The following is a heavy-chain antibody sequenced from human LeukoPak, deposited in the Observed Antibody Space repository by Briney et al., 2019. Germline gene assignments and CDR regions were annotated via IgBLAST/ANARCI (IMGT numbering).Heavy chain of an antibody. Sequence: ASVKVSCKASGYTFTSYGISWVRQAPGQGLEWMGWISGYNGNTNYAQKLQGRVTMTTDTSTSTAYMELRSLRSDDTAAYYCARGEGYYDSSGYPDYWGQATLVTVSS. CDR2: ISGYNGNT. CDR3: ARGEGYYDSSGYPDY. D-gene: IGHD3-22*01. CDR1: GYTFTSYG. V-gene: IGHV1-18*01. J-gene: IGHJ4*02.